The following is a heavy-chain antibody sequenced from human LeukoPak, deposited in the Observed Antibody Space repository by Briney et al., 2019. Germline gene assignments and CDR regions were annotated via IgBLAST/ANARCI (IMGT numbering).Heavy chain of an antibody. CDR3: ARDRTRWDIVVVPAAIFDY. Sequence: GGSLRLSCAASGFTFGSYAVHWVRQAPGKGLEWVAVISYDGSNKYYADSVKGRFTISRDNSKNTLYLQMNSLRAEDTAVYYCARDRTRWDIVVVPAAIFDYWGQGTLVTVSS. J-gene: IGHJ4*02. D-gene: IGHD2-2*02. CDR2: ISYDGSNK. V-gene: IGHV3-30-3*01. CDR1: GFTFGSYA.